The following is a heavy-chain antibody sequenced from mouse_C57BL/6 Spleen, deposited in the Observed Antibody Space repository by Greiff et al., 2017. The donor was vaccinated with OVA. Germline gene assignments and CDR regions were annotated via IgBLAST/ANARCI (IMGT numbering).Heavy chain of an antibody. V-gene: IGHV1-52*01. CDR3: ARNYGSSTYYCDY. D-gene: IGHD1-1*01. Sequence: QVQLQQPGAELVRPGSSVKLSCKASGYTFTSYWMHWVKQRPIQGLEWIGNIDPSDSETHYNQKFKDKATLTVDKSSSTAYMQLSSLTSEDSAVYYCARNYGSSTYYCDYWGQGTTLTVSS. CDR1: GYTFTSYW. J-gene: IGHJ2*01. CDR2: IDPSDSET.